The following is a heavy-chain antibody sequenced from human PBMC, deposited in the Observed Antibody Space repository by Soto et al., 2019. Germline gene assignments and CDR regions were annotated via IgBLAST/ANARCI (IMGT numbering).Heavy chain of an antibody. CDR2: SDPEDGET. CDR1: GYTLTELS. Sequence: VASVKVSCKVSGYTLTELSMHWVRQAPGKGLEWMGGSDPEDGETIYAQKFQGRVTMTEDTSTDTAYMELSSLRSEDTAVYYCATDLFSTIFGVVIKLGAFDIWGQGTMVTVSS. V-gene: IGHV1-24*01. D-gene: IGHD3-3*01. CDR3: ATDLFSTIFGVVIKLGAFDI. J-gene: IGHJ3*02.